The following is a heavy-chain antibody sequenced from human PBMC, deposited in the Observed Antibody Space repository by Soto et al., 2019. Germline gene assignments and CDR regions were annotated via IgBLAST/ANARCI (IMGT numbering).Heavy chain of an antibody. Sequence: QVQLVQSGAEVQKPGSSVKVSCKASGGTFSSYAISWVRQAPGQGLEWMGGIIPILGTANYAQKFQGRVTITADESTSTAYMELSSLRSEDTAVYYCASPAYDSSGYNFDYWGQGTLVTVSS. CDR2: IIPILGTA. CDR1: GGTFSSYA. J-gene: IGHJ4*02. D-gene: IGHD3-22*01. CDR3: ASPAYDSSGYNFDY. V-gene: IGHV1-69*01.